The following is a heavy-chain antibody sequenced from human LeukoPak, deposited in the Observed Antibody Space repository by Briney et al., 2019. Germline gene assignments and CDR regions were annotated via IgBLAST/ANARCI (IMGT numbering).Heavy chain of an antibody. CDR1: GGSISSSSYY. J-gene: IGHJ3*02. CDR3: ARGGAPRMITFGGVIANDAFDI. D-gene: IGHD3-16*02. Sequence: SETLSLTCTVSGGSISSSSYYWGWIRQPPGKGLEWIGYIYYSGSTNYNPSLKSRVTISVDTSKNQFSLKLSSVTAADTAVYYCARGGAPRMITFGGVIANDAFDIWGQGTMVTVSS. CDR2: IYYSGST. V-gene: IGHV4-61*05.